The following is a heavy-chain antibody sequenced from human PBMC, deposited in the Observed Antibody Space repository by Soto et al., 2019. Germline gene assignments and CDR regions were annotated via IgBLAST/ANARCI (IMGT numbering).Heavy chain of an antibody. Sequence: SETLSLTCAVYGGSFSGYYWSWIRQPPGKGLEWIGEINHSGSTNYNPSLQSRVTMSLDTSKNQVSLTLSSVTAADTAVYYCAGDVARRGDSFEIWGQGTMVTVSS. V-gene: IGHV4-34*01. J-gene: IGHJ3*02. CDR1: GGSFSGYY. CDR2: INHSGST. CDR3: AGDVARRGDSFEI. D-gene: IGHD2-21*01.